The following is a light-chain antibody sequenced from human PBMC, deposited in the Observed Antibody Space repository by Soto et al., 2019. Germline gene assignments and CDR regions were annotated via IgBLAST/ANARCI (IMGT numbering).Light chain of an antibody. CDR2: GAS. Sequence: EIVLTQSPGTLSLSPGERATLSCRAGQSVSSSYLAWYQQKPGQAPRLLIYGASSRATGIPARFSCSGSGTEFTLTISSLQSEDFAVYYCQQYNNWPPITFGQGTRLEIK. V-gene: IGKV3D-15*01. CDR1: QSVSSSY. J-gene: IGKJ5*01. CDR3: QQYNNWPPIT.